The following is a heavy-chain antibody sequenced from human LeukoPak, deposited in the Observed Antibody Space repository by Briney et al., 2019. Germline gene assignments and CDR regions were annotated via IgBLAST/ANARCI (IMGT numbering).Heavy chain of an antibody. CDR1: GGSISSYY. CDR2: IYYSGRT. J-gene: IGHJ4*02. D-gene: IGHD3-10*01. V-gene: IGHV4-59*08. Sequence: PSETMSLTCTVAGGSISSYYWSWIRQPPGKGLEWIGYIYYSGRTNYNPSLKSRVTMSVDTSNNQFSLNLRSVTAADTAVYYCVRHGDLTMFRGVIDYWGQGTQVTVSS. CDR3: VRHGDLTMFRGVIDY.